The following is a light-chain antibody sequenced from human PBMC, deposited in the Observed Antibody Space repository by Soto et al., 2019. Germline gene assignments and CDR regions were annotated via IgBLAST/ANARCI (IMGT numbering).Light chain of an antibody. CDR2: DVS. Sequence: QPVLNQARSVSGSPGQPVTISCTGTSSDVGGYNYVSWYQQYPGTAPKLMIYDVSLRPSGVPDRFSGSKSGNTASLTASGLQAEDEADYYCCSYAGTYTFYVFGSGTKVTVL. V-gene: IGLV2-11*01. J-gene: IGLJ1*01. CDR1: SSDVGGYNY. CDR3: CSYAGTYTFYV.